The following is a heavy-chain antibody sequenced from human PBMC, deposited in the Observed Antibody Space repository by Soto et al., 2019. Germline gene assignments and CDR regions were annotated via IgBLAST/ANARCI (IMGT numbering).Heavy chain of an antibody. J-gene: IGHJ6*02. CDR3: ARRLYYDSSGFEGGGMDV. D-gene: IGHD3-22*01. Sequence: SETLSLTCNVSGSSISSSTYYWGWIRQPPGKGLEWIGSIYYSGSTYYNQPIKSRVTISVDKSKNQFSLKLSSVTAADTAVYYCARRLYYDSSGFEGGGMDVWGQGTTVTVSS. CDR1: GSSISSSTYY. CDR2: IYYSGST. V-gene: IGHV4-39*01.